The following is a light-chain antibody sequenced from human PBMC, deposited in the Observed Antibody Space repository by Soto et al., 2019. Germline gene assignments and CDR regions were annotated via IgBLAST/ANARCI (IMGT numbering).Light chain of an antibody. J-gene: IGLJ1*01. CDR3: SSYTSSSTYV. Sequence: QSVLTQPASVSGVPGQAITISRTGTSSDVGGYNYVSWYQQHPGKAPKLMIYDVSNRPSGVSNRFSGSKSGNTASLTISGLQAEDEADYYCSSYTSSSTYVFGTGTKVTVL. CDR2: DVS. CDR1: SSDVGGYNY. V-gene: IGLV2-14*01.